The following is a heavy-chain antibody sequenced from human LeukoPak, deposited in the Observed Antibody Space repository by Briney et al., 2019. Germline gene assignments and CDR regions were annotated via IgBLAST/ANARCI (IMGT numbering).Heavy chain of an antibody. CDR1: GFTFDDYA. CDR3: AKGYCSSTSCYTLDY. Sequence: PGGSLRLFCAASGFTFDDYAMHWVRQAPGKGLEWVSGISWNSGSIGYADSVKGRFTISRDNAKNSLYLQMNSLRAEDTALYYCAKGYCSSTSCYTLDYWGQGTLVTVSS. D-gene: IGHD2-2*02. J-gene: IGHJ4*02. V-gene: IGHV3-9*01. CDR2: ISWNSGSI.